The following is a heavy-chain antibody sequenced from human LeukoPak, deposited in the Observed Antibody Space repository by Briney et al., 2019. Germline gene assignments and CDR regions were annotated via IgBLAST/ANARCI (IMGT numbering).Heavy chain of an antibody. CDR1: GGSFSGYY. D-gene: IGHD7-27*01. CDR3: VSTGDGTLSGYFDY. Sequence: SETLSLTCAVYGGSFSGYYWSWIRQPPGRGLEWIGEINHSGSTNYNPSLKSRVTISVDTSKNQFSLKLSSVTAADTAVYYCVSTGDGTLSGYFDYWGQGTLVTVSS. J-gene: IGHJ4*02. V-gene: IGHV4-34*01. CDR2: INHSGST.